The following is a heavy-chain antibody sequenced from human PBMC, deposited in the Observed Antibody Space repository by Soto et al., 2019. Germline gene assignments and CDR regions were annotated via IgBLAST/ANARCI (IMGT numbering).Heavy chain of an antibody. CDR3: ARHVPAAGYYYGMDV. V-gene: IGHV1-69*12. CDR1: GGTFSSYA. J-gene: IGHJ6*02. CDR2: IIPIFGTA. D-gene: IGHD2-2*01. Sequence: QVQLVQSGAEVKKPGSSVKVSCKASGGTFSSYAISWVRQAPGQGLEWMGGIIPIFGTANYAQKFQGRVTITADESTSTAYMELRILRSEDTAVYYCARHVPAAGYYYGMDVWGQGTTVTVSS.